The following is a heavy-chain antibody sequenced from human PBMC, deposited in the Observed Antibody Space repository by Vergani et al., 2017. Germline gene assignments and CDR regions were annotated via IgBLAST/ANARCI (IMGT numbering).Heavy chain of an antibody. CDR1: GVTFNQYS. J-gene: IGHJ5*02. D-gene: IGHD1-14*01. CDR3: ARDLRLLYNRFDP. CDR2: TWYDGNNK. Sequence: QVQLVESGGGVFQPGRSLRISCAASGVTFNQYSMHWVRQAPGKGLEWVAVTWYDGNNKQYADSVKGRFTISRDNSKSTMYLQMNSLRDEDTGVYYCARDLRLLYNRFDPWGQGTLVTVSS. V-gene: IGHV3-33*01.